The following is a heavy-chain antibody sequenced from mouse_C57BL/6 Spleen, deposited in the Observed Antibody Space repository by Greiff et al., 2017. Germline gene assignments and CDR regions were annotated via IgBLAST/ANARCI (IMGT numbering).Heavy chain of an antibody. Sequence: QVQLQQPGAELVRPGSSVKLSCKASGYTFTSYWMDWVKQRPGQGLEWIGNIYPSDSETHYNQKFKDKATLTVDKSSSTAYMQLSSLTSEDSAVYYCASTVVVHFDYRGQGTTLTVSS. CDR3: ASTVVVHFDY. CDR1: GYTFTSYW. J-gene: IGHJ2*01. V-gene: IGHV1-61*01. D-gene: IGHD1-1*01. CDR2: IYPSDSET.